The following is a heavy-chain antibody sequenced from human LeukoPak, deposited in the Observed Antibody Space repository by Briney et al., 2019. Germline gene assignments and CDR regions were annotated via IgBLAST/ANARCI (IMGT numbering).Heavy chain of an antibody. Sequence: GGSLRLSCAASGFTFSSYAMHWVRQAPGKGLEWVAVISYDGSNKYYADSVKGRFTISRDNSKNTLYLQMNSLRAEDTAVYYCARGHKYCSSTSCYEYYYYGMDVWGQGTTVTVSS. CDR1: GFTFSSYA. D-gene: IGHD2-2*01. CDR2: ISYDGSNK. V-gene: IGHV3-30-3*01. CDR3: ARGHKYCSSTSCYEYYYYGMDV. J-gene: IGHJ6*02.